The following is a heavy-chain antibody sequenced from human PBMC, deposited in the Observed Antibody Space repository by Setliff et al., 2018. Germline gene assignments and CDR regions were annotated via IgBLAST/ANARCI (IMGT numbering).Heavy chain of an antibody. V-gene: IGHV4-39*01. CDR2: IYYSGST. CDR3: AGLYYYGSGSYPAPIDY. J-gene: IGHJ4*02. Sequence: SETLSFTCTVSGGSISSSSYYWGWIRQPPGKGLEWIGSIYYSGSTYYNPSLKSRVTISVDTSKNQFSLKLSSVTAADTAVYYCAGLYYYGSGSYPAPIDYWGQGTLVTVSS. D-gene: IGHD3-10*01. CDR1: GGSISSSSYY.